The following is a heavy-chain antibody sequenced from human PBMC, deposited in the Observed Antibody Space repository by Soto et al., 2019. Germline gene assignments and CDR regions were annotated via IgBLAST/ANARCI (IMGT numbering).Heavy chain of an antibody. J-gene: IGHJ4*02. Sequence: QVQLQESGPGLVKPSQTLSLTCTVSGGSISSGGYYWSWIRQHPGKGLEWIGYIYYSGSTYYNPSLKSRVTISVDTSKIQFSLKLSSVTAADTAVYYCARGGIVVLDYFDYWGQGTLVTVSS. V-gene: IGHV4-31*03. CDR1: GGSISSGGYY. CDR2: IYYSGST. CDR3: ARGGIVVLDYFDY. D-gene: IGHD3-22*01.